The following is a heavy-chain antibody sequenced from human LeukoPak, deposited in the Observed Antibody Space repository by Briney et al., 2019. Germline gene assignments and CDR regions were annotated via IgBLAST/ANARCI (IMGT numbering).Heavy chain of an antibody. V-gene: IGHV3-48*03. CDR1: GFTFSSYE. CDR2: ISSSGSSI. D-gene: IGHD2-2*01. Sequence: GGSLRLSCAASGFTFSSYEMNWVRQAPGKGLEWVSYISSSGSSIYYADSVKGRFTISRDNAKNSLYLQMNSLRAEDTAVYYCARKYCSSTSCLSDCWGQGTLVTVSS. CDR3: ARKYCSSTSCLSDC. J-gene: IGHJ4*02.